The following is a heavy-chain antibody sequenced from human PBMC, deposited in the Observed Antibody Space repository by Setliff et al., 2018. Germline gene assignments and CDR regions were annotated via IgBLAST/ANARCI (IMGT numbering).Heavy chain of an antibody. V-gene: IGHV4-61*02. CDR1: GGSISSGTYY. Sequence: SETLSLTCTGSGGSISSGTYYWSWIRQPAGKGLEWIGRLHTSGSIDYNPSLKSRVTISVDTSKNQFSLRLRSVTAADTAVYFCARDNTMVGATDYWGLGTLVTVSS. D-gene: IGHD1-26*01. J-gene: IGHJ4*02. CDR3: ARDNTMVGATDY. CDR2: LHTSGSI.